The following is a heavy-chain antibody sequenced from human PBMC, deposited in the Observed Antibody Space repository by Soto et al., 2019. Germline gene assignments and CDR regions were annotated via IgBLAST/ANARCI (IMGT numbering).Heavy chain of an antibody. CDR2: ISGSGGST. D-gene: IGHD2-2*01. J-gene: IGHJ4*02. CDR1: GFTFSSYA. V-gene: IGHV3-23*01. CDR3: AKPNLYCSSTSCYDF. Sequence: GGSLRLSCAASGFTFSSYAMSWVRQTPGKGLEWVSAISGSGGSTYYADSVKGRFTISRDNSKNTLYLQMNSLRAEDTAVYYCAKPNLYCSSTSCYDFWGQGTLVTVSS.